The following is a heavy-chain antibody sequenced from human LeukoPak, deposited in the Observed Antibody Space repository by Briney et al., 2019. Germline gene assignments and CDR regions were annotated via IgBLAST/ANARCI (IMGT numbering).Heavy chain of an antibody. Sequence: PGGSLRLSCAASGFSVSSYAMAWVRQAPGEGLEWVSVIGSDGVRKEYADSVKGRFSISRDTSKSTLYLQMNSLRAEDTAVYYCARERWVSQLVFGYWGQGTLVTVSS. CDR2: IGSDGVRK. D-gene: IGHD6-6*01. CDR1: GFSVSSYA. J-gene: IGHJ4*02. CDR3: ARERWVSQLVFGY. V-gene: IGHV3-23*01.